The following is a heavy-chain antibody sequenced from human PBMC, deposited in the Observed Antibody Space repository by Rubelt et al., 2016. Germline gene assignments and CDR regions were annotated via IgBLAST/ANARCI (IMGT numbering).Heavy chain of an antibody. CDR1: GFTFTSYS. J-gene: IGHJ5*02. CDR2: ISSGGSHM. Sequence: VQLVESGGGLVKSGGSLRLSCAASGFTFTSYSMNWVRQAPGKGLEWVSSISSGGSHMYYADSVKGRFTISRDNAKNSLYLQMLSLRAEDTAVYYCARASYYDSVWGSYRYFDWFDPWGQGTLVTVSS. CDR3: ARASYYDSVWGSYRYFDWFDP. D-gene: IGHD3-16*02. V-gene: IGHV3-21*01.